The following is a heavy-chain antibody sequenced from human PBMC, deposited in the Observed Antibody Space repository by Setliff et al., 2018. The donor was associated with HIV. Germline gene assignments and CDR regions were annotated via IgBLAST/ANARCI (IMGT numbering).Heavy chain of an antibody. CDR3: ARGKWLVQNFYSYYMDV. CDR2: IFYSGRT. D-gene: IGHD6-19*01. V-gene: IGHV4-59*01. Sequence: PSETLSLTCTVSSGSISSYYWIWIRQPPGKGLEWIGHIFYSGRTNHNPSLKSRVTISVDTSKNQFSLKLSSVTAADTAVYYCARGKWLVQNFYSYYMDVWGKGTTVTVSS. J-gene: IGHJ6*03. CDR1: SGSISSYY.